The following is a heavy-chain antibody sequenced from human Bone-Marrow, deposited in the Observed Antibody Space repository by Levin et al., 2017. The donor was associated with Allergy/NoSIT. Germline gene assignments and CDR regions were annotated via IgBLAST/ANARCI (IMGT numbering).Heavy chain of an antibody. CDR3: ARTIGYCNGDSCYFYFDD. CDR1: NFSISSGFY. Sequence: SETLSLTCGVSNFSISSGFYWGWIRQPPGKGLEWIGNIDHTGSTYYNPSLKSRVTISVDTSKNQFSLQVTSVTATDTAVDYCARTIGYCNGDSCYFYFDDWGRGILVTVSS. J-gene: IGHJ4*02. V-gene: IGHV4-38-2*01. D-gene: IGHD2-15*01. CDR2: IDHTGST.